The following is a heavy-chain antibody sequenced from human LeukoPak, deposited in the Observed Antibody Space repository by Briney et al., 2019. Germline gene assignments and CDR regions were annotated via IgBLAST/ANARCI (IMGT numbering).Heavy chain of an antibody. V-gene: IGHV4-59*01. CDR1: GGSISSYY. CDR3: ARDARDYYGSGRFAFDI. J-gene: IGHJ3*02. CDR2: IYYSGST. Sequence: SETLSLTCTASGGSISSYYWSWIRQPPGKGLEWIGYIYYSGSTNYNPSLKSRVTISVDTSKNQFSLKLSSVTAADTAVYYCARDARDYYGSGRFAFDIWGQGTMVTVSS. D-gene: IGHD3-10*01.